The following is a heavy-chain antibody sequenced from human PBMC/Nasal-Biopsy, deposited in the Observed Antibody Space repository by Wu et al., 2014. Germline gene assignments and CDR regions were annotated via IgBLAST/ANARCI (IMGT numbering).Heavy chain of an antibody. CDR3: VRDRPVAAADY. CDR2: ISYLVVVS. Sequence: AASGFAFSNYEMNWVRQVPGKGLEWVRFISYLVVVSYTTQTLVKGRFTVSRDNAKNSLYLQMSSLRDEDTAVYYCVRDRPVAAADYWGQGTLVIVSS. D-gene: IGHD6-19*01. CDR1: GFAFSNYE. J-gene: IGHJ4*02. V-gene: IGHV3-48*03.